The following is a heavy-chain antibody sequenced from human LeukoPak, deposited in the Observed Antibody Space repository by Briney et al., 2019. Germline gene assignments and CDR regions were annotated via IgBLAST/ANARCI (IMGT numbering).Heavy chain of an antibody. D-gene: IGHD2-2*01. CDR2: IYSGGST. CDR1: GFTVSSNY. CDR3: ARVVKKYCSSISCPSGRGIDAFDI. J-gene: IGHJ3*02. V-gene: IGHV3-53*01. Sequence: GGSLRLSCAASGFTVSSNYMSWVRQAPGKGLEWVSVIYSGGSTYYADSVKGRFTISRDNSKNTLYLQMNSLRAEDTAVYYCARVVKKYCSSISCPSGRGIDAFDIWGQGTMVTVSS.